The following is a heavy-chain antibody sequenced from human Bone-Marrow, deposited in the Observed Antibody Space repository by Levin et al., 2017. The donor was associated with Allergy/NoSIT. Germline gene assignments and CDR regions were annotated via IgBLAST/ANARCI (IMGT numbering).Heavy chain of an antibody. V-gene: IGHV3-30*04. CDR1: GFGFTTYP. Sequence: GGSLRLSCAASGFGFTTYPMDWVRRAPGKGLEWVTSISYDGSKEDYADSVKGRFTVSRDNSERMLFLQMNSLRVEDTGVYYCARVDPTGSDDYWGQGTLVTVSP. CDR3: ARVDPTGSDDY. CDR2: ISYDGSKE. J-gene: IGHJ4*02. D-gene: IGHD1-1*01.